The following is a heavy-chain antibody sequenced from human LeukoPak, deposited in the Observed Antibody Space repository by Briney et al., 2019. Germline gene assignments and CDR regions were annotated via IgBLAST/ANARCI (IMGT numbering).Heavy chain of an antibody. V-gene: IGHV3-23*01. CDR1: GFTFDNYA. J-gene: IGHJ4*02. Sequence: GGSLRLSCAASGFTFDNYAMHWVRQGPGKGLEWVSAISGSGGSTYYADSVKGRFTISRDNSKNTLYLQMNSLRAEDTAVYYCANGGYGDYFDYWGQGTLVTVSS. D-gene: IGHD5-12*01. CDR2: ISGSGGST. CDR3: ANGGYGDYFDY.